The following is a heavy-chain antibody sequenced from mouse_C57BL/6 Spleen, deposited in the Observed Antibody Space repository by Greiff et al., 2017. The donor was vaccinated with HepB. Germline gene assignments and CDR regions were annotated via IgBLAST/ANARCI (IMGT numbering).Heavy chain of an antibody. D-gene: IGHD1-1*01. CDR2: ISSGSSTI. J-gene: IGHJ1*03. V-gene: IGHV5-17*01. CDR1: GFTFSDYG. Sequence: EVKPVESGGGLVKPGGSLKLSCAASGFTFSDYGMHWVRQAPEKGLEWVAYISSGSSTIYYADTVKGRFTISRDNAKNTLFLQMTSLRSEDTAMYYCASTVVDWYFDVWGTGTTVTVSS. CDR3: ASTVVDWYFDV.